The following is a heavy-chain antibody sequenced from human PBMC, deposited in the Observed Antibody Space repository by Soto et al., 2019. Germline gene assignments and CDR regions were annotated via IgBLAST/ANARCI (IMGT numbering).Heavy chain of an antibody. V-gene: IGHV4-31*03. D-gene: IGHD3-16*02. J-gene: IGHJ4*02. CDR2: IHYSGDT. CDR1: GGSINSGGWY. Sequence: QVQLQESGPGLVKPSQTLSLTCTVSGGSINSGGWYWSWIRQHPGKGLEWIGYIHYSGDTYYNPSLKSRVTISVDTSKNQFSLKLSSVTAADTAVYFCASYVWGSYRSFDYWGQGTLVTVSS. CDR3: ASYVWGSYRSFDY.